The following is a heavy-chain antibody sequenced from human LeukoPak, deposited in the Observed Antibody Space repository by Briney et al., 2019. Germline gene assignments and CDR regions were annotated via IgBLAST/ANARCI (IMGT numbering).Heavy chain of an antibody. CDR1: GFIFDDYA. CDR3: AKGPVRGSYRYGYFDY. V-gene: IGHV3-43D*03. CDR2: ISWDGGST. J-gene: IGHJ4*02. Sequence: GGSLRLSCAASGFIFDDYAMHWVRRAPGKGLEGVSLISWDGGSTYYADSVKGRFTISRDNSKNSLYLRMNSLRAEDTALYYCAKGPVRGSYRYGYFDYWGQGTLVTVSS. D-gene: IGHD3-16*02.